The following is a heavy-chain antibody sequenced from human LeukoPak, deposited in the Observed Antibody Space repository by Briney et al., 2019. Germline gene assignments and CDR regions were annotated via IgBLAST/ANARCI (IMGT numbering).Heavy chain of an antibody. Sequence: PGGSLRLSCAASGFTFSSYGMSWVRQAPGKGLEWVSAISGSGGSTYYADSVKGRFTISRDNSKNTLYLQMNSLRAEDTAVYYCAKDGVGPIQLWLDYWGQGTLVTVSS. CDR2: ISGSGGST. CDR3: AKDGVGPIQLWLDY. D-gene: IGHD5-18*01. CDR1: GFTFSSYG. J-gene: IGHJ4*02. V-gene: IGHV3-23*01.